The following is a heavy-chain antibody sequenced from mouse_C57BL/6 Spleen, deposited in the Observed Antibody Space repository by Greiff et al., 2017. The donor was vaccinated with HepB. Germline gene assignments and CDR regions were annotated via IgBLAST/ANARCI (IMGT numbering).Heavy chain of an antibody. J-gene: IGHJ4*01. CDR3: ARPFMTTVAGYAMGY. V-gene: IGHV1-18*01. CDR2: INPNNGGT. CDR1: GYTFTDYN. Sequence: VQLKQSGPELVKPGASVKIPCKASGYTFTDYNMDWVKQSHGKSLEWIGDINPNNGGTIYNQKFKGKATLTVDKSSSTAYMELRSLTSEDTAVYYCARPFMTTVAGYAMGYWGQGTSVTVSS. D-gene: IGHD1-1*01.